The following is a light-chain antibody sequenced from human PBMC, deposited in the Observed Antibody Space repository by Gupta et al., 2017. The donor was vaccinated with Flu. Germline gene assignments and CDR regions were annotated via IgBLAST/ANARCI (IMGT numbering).Light chain of an antibody. CDR1: QSVDSN. CDR2: GAS. J-gene: IGKJ2*01. Sequence: MTQSPATLSVSPGERATLSCRASQSVDSNLAGDQQKPGQAPRLRIYGASNRATGVQDRFSGSGSGTEFTRTSTSMQSEDFAGYYGQQYETFGQGTKLEIK. CDR3: QQYET. V-gene: IGKV3-15*01.